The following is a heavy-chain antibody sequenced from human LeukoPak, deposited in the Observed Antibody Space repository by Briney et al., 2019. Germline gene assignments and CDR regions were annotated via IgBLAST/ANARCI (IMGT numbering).Heavy chain of an antibody. V-gene: IGHV3-23*01. CDR1: GINPSQYG. Sequence: PGGSLRLFCAIPGINPSQYGMSWGRPAPGKGPELVRGINDRRGSTNYADSVKGRFTVSRDNPKNTLWLQMNSLRAEDTAVYFCAKRGVVIRAIIVVGFHKEAYYFDYWGRGALVTVSS. D-gene: IGHD2-15*01. CDR2: INDRRGST. CDR3: AKRGVVIRAIIVVGFHKEAYYFDY. J-gene: IGHJ4*02.